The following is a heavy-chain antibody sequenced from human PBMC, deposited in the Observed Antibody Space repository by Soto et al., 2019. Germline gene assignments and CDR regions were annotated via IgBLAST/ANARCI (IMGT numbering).Heavy chain of an antibody. CDR1: GGSISSGGFY. D-gene: IGHD3-22*01. CDR3: ARDDCDSSGYYYGAFDI. J-gene: IGHJ3*02. V-gene: IGHV4-31*03. Sequence: PSETLSLTCTVSGGSISSGGFYWSWIRQPPGKGLEWIGYIYYSGSTYYNPSLKSRVTISVDTSKNQFSLKLSSVTAADTAVYYCARDDCDSSGYYYGAFDIWGQGTMVTVSS. CDR2: IYYSGST.